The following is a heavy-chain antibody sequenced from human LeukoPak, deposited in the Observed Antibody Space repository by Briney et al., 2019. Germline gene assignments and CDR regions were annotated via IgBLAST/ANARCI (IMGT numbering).Heavy chain of an antibody. J-gene: IGHJ5*02. CDR1: GFTFSSYA. D-gene: IGHD3-3*01. CDR2: IPYDGSNK. Sequence: GGSLRLSCAASGFTFSSYAMHWVRQAPGKGLEWVAVIPYDGSNKYYADSVKGRFTISRDNSKNTLYLQMNSLRAEDTAVYYCARDGTYYDFWSGYSNWFDPWGQGTLVTVSS. V-gene: IGHV3-30-3*01. CDR3: ARDGTYYDFWSGYSNWFDP.